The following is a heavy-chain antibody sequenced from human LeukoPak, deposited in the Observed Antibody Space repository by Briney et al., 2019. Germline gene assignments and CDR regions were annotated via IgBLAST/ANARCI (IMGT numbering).Heavy chain of an antibody. D-gene: IGHD2-15*01. CDR3: ARDFSGYDPVEYCSGGSCD. V-gene: IGHV3-11*01. J-gene: IGHJ4*02. CDR1: GFTYSDYY. CDR2: ISSSGSTI. Sequence: PGGSLRLSCAAYGFTYSDYYMSRIRQAPGKGLEWVSYISSSGSTIYYADSVKGRFTISRDNAKNSLYLQMNSLRAEDTAVYYCARDFSGYDPVEYCSGGSCDWGQGTLVTVSS.